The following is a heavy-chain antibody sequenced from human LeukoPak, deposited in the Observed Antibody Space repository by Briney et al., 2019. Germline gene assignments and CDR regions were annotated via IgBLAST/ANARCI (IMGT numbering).Heavy chain of an antibody. CDR3: ARAPGYSSSSGGLDP. CDR1: GGSISSTSYY. V-gene: IGHV4-39*01. CDR2: IYYSGGT. J-gene: IGHJ5*02. Sequence: KSSETLSLTCTVSGGSISSTSYYWGWIRQPPGKGLEWIGSIYYSGGTYYNPSLKSRVTISVDTSKNQFSLKLSSVTAADTAVYYCARAPGYSSSSGGLDPWGQGTLVTVSS. D-gene: IGHD6-6*01.